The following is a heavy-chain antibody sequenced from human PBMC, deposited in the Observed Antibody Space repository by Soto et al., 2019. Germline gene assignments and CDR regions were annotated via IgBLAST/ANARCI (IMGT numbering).Heavy chain of an antibody. CDR3: ARFRGYNYGPVDY. CDR1: GGSISTNGYY. D-gene: IGHD5-18*01. Sequence: ETLSLTCSVSGGSISTNGYYWGWIRQPPGKGLEWIGSIYYSGSAYYNPSVKSRLTISVDTSKNQLSLKLSSVTAADTAVYFCARFRGYNYGPVDYWGQGALVTVSS. J-gene: IGHJ4*02. V-gene: IGHV4-39*01. CDR2: IYYSGSA.